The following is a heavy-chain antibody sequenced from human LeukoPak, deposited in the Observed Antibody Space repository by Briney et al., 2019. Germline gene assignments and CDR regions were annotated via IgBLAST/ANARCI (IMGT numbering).Heavy chain of an antibody. CDR2: INHSGST. Sequence: PSETLSLTCAVYGGSFSGYYWSWIRQPPGKGLEWIGEINHSGSTNYNPSLKSRVTMSVDTSKNQFSLKLSSVTAADTAVYYCARGLPPLPTWGQGSLVTVSS. V-gene: IGHV4-34*01. CDR1: GGSFSGYY. CDR3: ARGLPPLPT. J-gene: IGHJ5*02.